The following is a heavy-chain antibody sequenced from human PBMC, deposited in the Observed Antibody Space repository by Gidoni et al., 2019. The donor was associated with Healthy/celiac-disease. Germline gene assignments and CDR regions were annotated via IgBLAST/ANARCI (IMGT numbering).Heavy chain of an antibody. CDR1: GGSFSGYY. Sequence: QVPLQQWGAGLLKPSETLSLTCAVYGGSFSGYYWSWIRQPPGKGLEWIGEINHSGSTNYNPSLKSRVTISVDTSKNQFSLKLSSVTAADTAVYYCARDYGDDAFDIWGQGTMVTVSS. D-gene: IGHD4-17*01. J-gene: IGHJ3*02. CDR2: INHSGST. V-gene: IGHV4-34*01. CDR3: ARDYGDDAFDI.